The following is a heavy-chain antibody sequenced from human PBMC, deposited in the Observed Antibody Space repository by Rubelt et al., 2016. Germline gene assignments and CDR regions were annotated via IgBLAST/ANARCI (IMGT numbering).Heavy chain of an antibody. CDR3: ARVVAARLRGGYFDY. Sequence: ESGGGVVQPGRSLRLSCAASGFTFSSYGMHWVRQAPGKGLEWVAVIWYDGSNKYYADSVKGRFTISRDNSKNTLYLQMNSLRAEDTAVYYCARVVAARLRGGYFDYWGQGTLVTVSS. V-gene: IGHV3-33*01. CDR2: IWYDGSNK. D-gene: IGHD6-6*01. CDR1: GFTFSSYG. J-gene: IGHJ4*02.